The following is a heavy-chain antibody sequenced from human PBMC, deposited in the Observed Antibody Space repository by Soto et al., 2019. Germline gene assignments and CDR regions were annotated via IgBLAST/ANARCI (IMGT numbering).Heavy chain of an antibody. Sequence: GGSLRLSCAASGFTFSSYAMHWVRQAPGKGLEWVAVISYDGSNKYYADSVKGRFTISRDNSKNTLYLQMNSLRAEDTAVYYCARDRFSFSRLDSSGPSNAQKNWFDTWGQGTLVTVSS. J-gene: IGHJ5*02. CDR1: GFTFSSYA. V-gene: IGHV3-30-3*01. CDR3: ARDRFSFSRLDSSGPSNAQKNWFDT. CDR2: ISYDGSNK. D-gene: IGHD6-19*01.